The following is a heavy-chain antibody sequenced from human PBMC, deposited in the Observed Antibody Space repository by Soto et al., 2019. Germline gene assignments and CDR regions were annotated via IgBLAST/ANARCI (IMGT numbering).Heavy chain of an antibody. CDR2: IDPSDSYT. V-gene: IGHV5-10-1*01. CDR1: GYSFTSYW. Sequence: GESLKISCKGSGYSFTSYWISWVRQMPGKGLEWMGRIDPSDSYTNYSPSFQGHVTISADKSISTAYLQWRSLKASDTAMYYCARADFYTDYGGNSGWNPKRRNYYYGMDVWGQGTTVTVSS. D-gene: IGHD4-17*01. J-gene: IGHJ6*02. CDR3: ARADFYTDYGGNSGWNPKRRNYYYGMDV.